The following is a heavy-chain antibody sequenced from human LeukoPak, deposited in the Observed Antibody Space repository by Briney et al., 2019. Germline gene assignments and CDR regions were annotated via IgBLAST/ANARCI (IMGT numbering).Heavy chain of an antibody. Sequence: GGSLRLSCAASGFTFSSYAMHWVRQAPGKGLEWVAVISYDGSNKYYADSVKGRFTISRDNSKNTLYLQMNSLRAEDTAVYYCARGTRGGNWNYEGAPFDYWGQGTLVTVSS. CDR3: ARGTRGGNWNYEGAPFDY. V-gene: IGHV3-30*01. J-gene: IGHJ4*02. D-gene: IGHD1-7*01. CDR2: ISYDGSNK. CDR1: GFTFSSYA.